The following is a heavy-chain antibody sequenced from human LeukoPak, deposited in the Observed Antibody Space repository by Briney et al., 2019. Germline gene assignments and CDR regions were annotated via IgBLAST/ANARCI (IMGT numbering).Heavy chain of an antibody. CDR3: ASHSRGYYASSAEVY. J-gene: IGHJ4*02. Sequence: GGSLRLSCAASGFTFSSDSMNWVRQAPGKGLEWGSSISSSSSYIYYADSVKGRFTISRDNAKNSLYLQMNSLRPEDTAVYYCASHSRGYYASSAEVYWGQGTLVTVSS. CDR1: GFTFSSDS. CDR2: ISSSSSYI. V-gene: IGHV3-21*01. D-gene: IGHD3-22*01.